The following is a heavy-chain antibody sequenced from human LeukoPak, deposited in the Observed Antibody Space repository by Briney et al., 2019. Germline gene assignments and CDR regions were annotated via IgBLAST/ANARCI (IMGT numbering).Heavy chain of an antibody. CDR2: IYSDGTT. V-gene: IGHV3-53*01. CDR1: GFTFSSNY. D-gene: IGHD3-3*01. J-gene: IGHJ5*02. Sequence: GGSLRLSCAASGFTFSSNYMSWVRQAPGKGLEWVSVIYSDGTTYYADSVKGRFTISRDNSKNTLYLQMNSLRAEDTAVYYCARVEWLTVYHWGQGTLVTVSS. CDR3: ARVEWLTVYH.